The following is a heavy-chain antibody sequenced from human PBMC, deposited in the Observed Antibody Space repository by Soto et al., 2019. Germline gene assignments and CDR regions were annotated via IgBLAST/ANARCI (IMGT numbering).Heavy chain of an antibody. Sequence: PGGSLRLSCAASGFSFSNYGMHWVRQAPGKGLEWVAVIPYDGGNNNYADSVKGRFTISRDNSKNTLYLQMNSLRAEDTAVYYCAKDFGISMIVLAFDIWGQGTMVTVSS. CDR1: GFSFSNYG. CDR2: IPYDGGNN. V-gene: IGHV3-30*18. J-gene: IGHJ3*02. CDR3: AKDFGISMIVLAFDI. D-gene: IGHD3-22*01.